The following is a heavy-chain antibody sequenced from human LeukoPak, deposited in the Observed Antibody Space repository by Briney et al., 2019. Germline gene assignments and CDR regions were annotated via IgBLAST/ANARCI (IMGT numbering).Heavy chain of an antibody. V-gene: IGHV3-66*01. J-gene: IGHJ3*02. CDR3: ARDHSGDYACAFDI. D-gene: IGHD4-17*01. CDR1: GVTVSVNY. Sequence: GGSLRLSCAVSGVTVSVNYMSWVRQAPGKGLEWVSVIYGGGITNYADSVKGRFTISRDNSKNTLYLQLNSLRAEDTAVYYCARDHSGDYACAFDIWGQGTMVTVSS. CDR2: IYGGGIT.